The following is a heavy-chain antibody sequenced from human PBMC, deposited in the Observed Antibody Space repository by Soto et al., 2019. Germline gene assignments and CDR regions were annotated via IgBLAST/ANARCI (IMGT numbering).Heavy chain of an antibody. V-gene: IGHV5-10-1*01. CDR1: GYSFTSYW. J-gene: IGHJ6*02. D-gene: IGHD5-12*01. Sequence: GESLKISCKGSGYSFTSYWISWVRQMPGKGLEWIGRIDPSDSYTNYSPAFQGHVTISADKSNSTAYLQWSSLKAPDTAMYYCATPRRHHSGYSPSKPSDYYYDVKDVWGQGTTVTVSS. CDR2: IDPSDSYT. CDR3: ATPRRHHSGYSPSKPSDYYYDVKDV.